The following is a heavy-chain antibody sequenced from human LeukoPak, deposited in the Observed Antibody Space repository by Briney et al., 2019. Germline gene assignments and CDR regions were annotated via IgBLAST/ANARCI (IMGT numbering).Heavy chain of an antibody. CDR2: MYYSGSA. D-gene: IGHD3-22*01. J-gene: IGHJ4*02. V-gene: IGHV4-59*08. Sequence: SETLPLTCTVSGGSITDYYWSWIRHSSGKGLEWIGYMYYSGSAYYSPSLKTRVTISVDTSKNQFSLKLTSVTAADTAVYYCARGLYYYDSSGYYAPIDYWGQGTLVTVSS. CDR3: ARGLYYYDSSGYYAPIDY. CDR1: GGSITDYY.